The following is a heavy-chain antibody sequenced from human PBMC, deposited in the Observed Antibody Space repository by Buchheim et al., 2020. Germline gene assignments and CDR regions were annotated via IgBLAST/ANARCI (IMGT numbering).Heavy chain of an antibody. J-gene: IGHJ6*02. Sequence: EVQLVESGGGLVKPGGSLRLSCAASGFTFSSFTMTWVRQAPGKGLEWVSSISSSGTRYIYYADSVRGRFTISRDNAKNSLYLQMNSLRAEDTAVYYCATQREDFWSGFYRAASMDVWGQGTT. CDR3: ATQREDFWSGFYRAASMDV. CDR2: ISSSGTRYI. V-gene: IGHV3-21*01. CDR1: GFTFSSFT. D-gene: IGHD3-3*01.